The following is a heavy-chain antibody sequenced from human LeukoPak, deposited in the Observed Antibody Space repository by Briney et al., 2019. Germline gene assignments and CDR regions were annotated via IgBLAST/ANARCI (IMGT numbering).Heavy chain of an antibody. Sequence: GRSLRLACAASGFTFWRYGMTWVRQALGKGLEWVSVIWFDGSNTYYADSVKGRFTISRDNSKNTLYLQMNSLRAEDTAVYYCARSLVEMATINDGFDIWGQGTMVTVSS. CDR3: ARSLVEMATINDGFDI. D-gene: IGHD5-24*01. V-gene: IGHV3-33*01. CDR1: GFTFWRYG. CDR2: IWFDGSNT. J-gene: IGHJ3*02.